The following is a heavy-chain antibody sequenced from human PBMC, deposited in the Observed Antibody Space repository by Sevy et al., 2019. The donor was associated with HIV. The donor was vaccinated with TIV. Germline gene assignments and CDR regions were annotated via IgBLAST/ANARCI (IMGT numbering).Heavy chain of an antibody. CDR1: GFTFSSYG. V-gene: IGHV3-15*01. CDR3: IAHWGYDY. D-gene: IGHD7-27*01. J-gene: IGHJ4*02. Sequence: GGSLRLSCAASGFTFSSYGMHWVRQAPGKGLEWVGRIKSKTDGGTTDYAAPVKGRFTISRYDSANTLFLQINSLKTEDTAVYYCIAHWGYDYWGQGTLVTVSS. CDR2: IKSKTDGGTT.